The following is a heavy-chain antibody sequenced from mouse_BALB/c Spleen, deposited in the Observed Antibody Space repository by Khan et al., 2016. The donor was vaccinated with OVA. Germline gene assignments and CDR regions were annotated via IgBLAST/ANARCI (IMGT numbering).Heavy chain of an antibody. CDR1: GYTFTSYD. J-gene: IGHJ2*01. CDR2: IYPGYGSN. V-gene: IGHV1S56*01. Sequence: QVQLKQSGPELVKPGALVKISCKASGYTFTSYDINWVKQRHAQGLEWIGCIYPGYGSNKYNEKFKGKATLTVDKSSSTAYMQLSSLTSENSAVYFCARGELLQYLDYWGQGTTLTVSA. D-gene: IGHD1-1*01. CDR3: ARGELLQYLDY.